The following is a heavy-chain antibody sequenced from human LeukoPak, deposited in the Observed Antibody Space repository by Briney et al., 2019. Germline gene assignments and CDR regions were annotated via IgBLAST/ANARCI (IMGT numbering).Heavy chain of an antibody. J-gene: IGHJ4*02. CDR2: IIAGVGLT. V-gene: IGHV3-23*01. D-gene: IGHD2-15*01. CDR3: AKGMESMVVAATSLDY. CDR1: EFTFSTYA. Sequence: PGGSLKLSCAASEFTFSTYAMSWVRQAPGRGLEWVAGIIAGVGLTNYADSLQGRVTISRDKSTSTLYLQMSSLRAEDTAVYYCAKGMESMVVAATSLDYWGQGTLVTVSS.